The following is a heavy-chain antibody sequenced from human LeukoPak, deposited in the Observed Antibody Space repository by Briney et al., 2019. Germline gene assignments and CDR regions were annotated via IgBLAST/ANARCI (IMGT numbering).Heavy chain of an antibody. V-gene: IGHV1-2*02. D-gene: IGHD3-10*01. Sequence: ASVKVSCKASGHTFTVYYMHWIRQAPGQGLEWMGWINPKSGETNYAQKFHGRVTMTRDTSISTAYMELSGLRFDDTAVYYCARGQTNRLLWVGELLSNIDPFDYWGQGTLVTVSS. J-gene: IGHJ4*02. CDR1: GHTFTVYY. CDR2: INPKSGET. CDR3: ARGQTNRLLWVGELLSNIDPFDY.